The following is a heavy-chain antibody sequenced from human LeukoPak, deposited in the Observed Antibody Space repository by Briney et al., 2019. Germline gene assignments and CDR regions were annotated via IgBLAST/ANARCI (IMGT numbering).Heavy chain of an antibody. D-gene: IGHD3-10*01. J-gene: IGHJ5*02. CDR3: ARVRWAFYGSGSYGGANWFDP. Sequence: GGSLRLSCAASGFTFSNNWMTWVRQAPGKGLEWVASVKKDASEMYYVDSVKGRFTISRDNAKNSLYLQMSSLRSEDTAVYYCARVRWAFYGSGSYGGANWFDPWGQGTLVTVSS. CDR1: GFTFSNNW. V-gene: IGHV3-7*03. CDR2: VKKDASEM.